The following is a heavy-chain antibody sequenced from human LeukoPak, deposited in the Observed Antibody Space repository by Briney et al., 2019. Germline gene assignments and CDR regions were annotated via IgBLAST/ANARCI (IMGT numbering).Heavy chain of an antibody. J-gene: IGHJ4*02. D-gene: IGHD4-23*01. CDR3: ATPYGYGGNLVIY. V-gene: IGHV4-34*01. CDR1: GGSFSGYY. CDR2: INHSGST. Sequence: SETLSLTCAVYGGSFSGYYWSWIRQPPGKGLEWIGEINHSGSTNYNPSLKSRVTISVDTSKNQFSLKLSSVTAADTAVYYCATPYGYGGNLVIYWGQGTLVTVSS.